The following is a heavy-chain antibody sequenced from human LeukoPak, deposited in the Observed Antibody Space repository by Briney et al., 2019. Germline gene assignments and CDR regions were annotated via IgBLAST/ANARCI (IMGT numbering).Heavy chain of an antibody. CDR1: GFTFSHYG. J-gene: IGHJ3*02. Sequence: PGRSLRLSCAASGFTFSHYGMHWVRQAPGKGLEWVAVMSYDGRNKYYADSVKGRFTISRDNSKNTLYLQMNSLRAEDTALYYCARGLVVGGTGVWAFDIWGQGTMVTVSS. D-gene: IGHD1-26*01. CDR2: MSYDGRNK. CDR3: ARGLVVGGTGVWAFDI. V-gene: IGHV3-30*03.